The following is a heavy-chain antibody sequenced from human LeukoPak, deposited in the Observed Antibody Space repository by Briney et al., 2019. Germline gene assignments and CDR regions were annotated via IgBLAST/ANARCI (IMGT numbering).Heavy chain of an antibody. CDR3: AREDYDFWSGYYFDY. Sequence: GGSLRLSCAASGFTVSSNYMSWVRQAPGKGLEWVSVIYSGGSTYYADSVKGRFTISRDNSKNTLYLQMNSLRAEDTAVYYCAREDYDFWSGYYFDYWGQGTLVTVS. D-gene: IGHD3-3*01. CDR2: IYSGGST. CDR1: GFTVSSNY. J-gene: IGHJ4*02. V-gene: IGHV3-53*01.